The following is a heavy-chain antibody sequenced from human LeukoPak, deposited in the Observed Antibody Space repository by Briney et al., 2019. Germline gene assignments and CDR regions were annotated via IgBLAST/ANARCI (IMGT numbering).Heavy chain of an antibody. D-gene: IGHD6-13*01. CDR1: GFTFSSYW. J-gene: IGHJ5*02. V-gene: IGHV3-7*01. Sequence: GGSLRLSCAASGFTFSSYWMSWVRQAPGKGLEWVANIKQDGSEKYYVDSVKGRFTISRDNAKNSLYLQMNSLRAEDTAVYYCARDRTSSSWYPIRWFDPWGQGTLVTVSS. CDR2: IKQDGSEK. CDR3: ARDRTSSSWYPIRWFDP.